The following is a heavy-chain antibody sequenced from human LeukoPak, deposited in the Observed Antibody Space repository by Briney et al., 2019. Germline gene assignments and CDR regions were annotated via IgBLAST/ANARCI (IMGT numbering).Heavy chain of an antibody. CDR3: ARHRGYCSSTSCSDAFDI. Sequence: SETLSLTCTVSGGSISSSSYYWGWIRQPPGKGLEWIGSIYYSGSTYYNPSLKSRVTISVDTSKYQFSLKLSSVTAADTAVYYCARHRGYCSSTSCSDAFDIWGQGTMVTVSS. CDR1: GGSISSSSYY. CDR2: IYYSGST. J-gene: IGHJ3*02. D-gene: IGHD2-2*01. V-gene: IGHV4-39*01.